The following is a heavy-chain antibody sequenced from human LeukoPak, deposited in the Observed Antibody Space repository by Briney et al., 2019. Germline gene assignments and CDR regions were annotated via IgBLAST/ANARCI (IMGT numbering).Heavy chain of an antibody. V-gene: IGHV3-64D*09. CDR1: GFTFSTYA. CDR2: ISADGYAT. D-gene: IGHD6-6*01. Sequence: GGSLRLSCSASGFTFSTYAMHWARQAPGKGLEYVSAISADGYATYYADSVKGRLTISRDNSKNTLYLQMSSLRGEDTAVYYCVKLEYSSSCNWGQGALVTVSS. J-gene: IGHJ4*02. CDR3: VKLEYSSSCN.